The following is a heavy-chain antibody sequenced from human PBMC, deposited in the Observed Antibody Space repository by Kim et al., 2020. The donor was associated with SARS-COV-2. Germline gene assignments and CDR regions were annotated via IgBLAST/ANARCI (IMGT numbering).Heavy chain of an antibody. CDR3: ASLMWPKFFFDY. CDR1: GFTVSSSY. Sequence: GGSLRLSCAVSGFTVSSSYLTWVRQVPGRGLEWVSVIYSGGKTFYTDSVKGRFIISRDNSKNTVSLQMNSLRAEDTAVYYCASLMWPKFFFDYWGQGTRVTVSS. CDR2: IYSGGKT. D-gene: IGHD3-3*01. J-gene: IGHJ4*02. V-gene: IGHV3-66*01.